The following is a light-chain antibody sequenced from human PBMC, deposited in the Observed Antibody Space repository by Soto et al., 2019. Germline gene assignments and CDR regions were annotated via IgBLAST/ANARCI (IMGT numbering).Light chain of an antibody. CDR1: QSVSSSD. V-gene: IGKV3-20*01. CDR3: QQYDSSPLYT. CDR2: DAS. J-gene: IGKJ2*01. Sequence: EIVLTQSPGTLSLSPGERATLSCRASQSVSSSDLAWYQQKPGQAPRLLIYDASSRATGTPDRFGGSASGTDFTLTISRLEPEDFAVYYCQQYDSSPLYTFGQGTKLEIK.